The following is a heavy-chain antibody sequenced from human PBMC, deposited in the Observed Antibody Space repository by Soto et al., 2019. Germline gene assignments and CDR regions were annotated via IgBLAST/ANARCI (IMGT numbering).Heavy chain of an antibody. Sequence: QVQLVQSGAEVKKPGASVKVSCKASGYTFTSYGISWVRQAPGQGLEWMGWISAYNGNTNYAQKLQGRVTMTTDTSTSTAYMELRSLRSDDTAAYYCARDLRWFGELTGYGWFDPWGQGTLVTVSS. V-gene: IGHV1-18*01. J-gene: IGHJ5*02. CDR3: ARDLRWFGELTGYGWFDP. CDR1: GYTFTSYG. CDR2: ISAYNGNT. D-gene: IGHD3-10*01.